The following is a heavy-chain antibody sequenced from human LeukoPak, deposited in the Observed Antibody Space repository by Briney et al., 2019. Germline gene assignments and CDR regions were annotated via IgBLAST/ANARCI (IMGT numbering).Heavy chain of an antibody. V-gene: IGHV4-59*01. D-gene: IGHD2-15*01. Sequence: SETLSLSCTVSSASISIYSWSWIRQPPGRGLEWIGSLYYSGSTSYNPSLKRRVTMSVDTSKNQFSLSLTSVTAADTAVYYCAKGEGNVGGGRLALGTYYYFYMDVWGKGTTVTVSS. CDR1: SASISIYS. CDR3: AKGEGNVGGGRLALGTYYYFYMDV. J-gene: IGHJ6*03. CDR2: LYYSGST.